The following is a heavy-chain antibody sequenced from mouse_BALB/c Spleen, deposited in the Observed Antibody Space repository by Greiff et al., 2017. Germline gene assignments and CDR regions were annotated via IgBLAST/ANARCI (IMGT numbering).Heavy chain of an antibody. J-gene: IGHJ4*01. CDR3: ARRPYYGNFYYAMDY. CDR1: GFSLTSYG. V-gene: IGHV2-4-1*01. CDR2: IWSGGST. Sequence: QVQLKESGPGLVQPSQSLSITCTVSGFSLTSYGVHWVRQSPGKGLEWLGVIWSGGSTDYNAAFISRLSISKDNSKSQVFFKMNSLQADDTAIYYCARRPYYGNFYYAMDYWGQGTSVTVSS. D-gene: IGHD2-10*01.